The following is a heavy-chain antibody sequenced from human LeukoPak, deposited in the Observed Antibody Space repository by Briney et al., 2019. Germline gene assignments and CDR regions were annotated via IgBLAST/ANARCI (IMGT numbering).Heavy chain of an antibody. CDR3: TRENSGSLSLEY. Sequence: PGGSLRLSCAASGYTFSIYWMNWVRQAPGKGLEWVASIKQDGSETYYMESVQGRFSISRDNDMNFLYLQLSSLSAEDTAVYYCTRENSGSLSLEYWGQGTLVTVSS. J-gene: IGHJ4*02. V-gene: IGHV3-7*01. CDR2: IKQDGSET. D-gene: IGHD1-26*01. CDR1: GYTFSIYW.